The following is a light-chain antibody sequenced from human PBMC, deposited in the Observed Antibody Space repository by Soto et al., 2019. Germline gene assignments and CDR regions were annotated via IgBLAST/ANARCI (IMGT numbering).Light chain of an antibody. Sequence: EIVMTQSPATLSVSPGERGTLSFMASQSVSTNLAWYQHKPGQAPRLLISGASTRATGLPARFSGSGSGTDFTLTISSLEPEDFAVYYCQQYVASPYTFGQGTKV. CDR2: GAS. V-gene: IGKV3-15*01. J-gene: IGKJ2*01. CDR1: QSVSTN. CDR3: QQYVASPYT.